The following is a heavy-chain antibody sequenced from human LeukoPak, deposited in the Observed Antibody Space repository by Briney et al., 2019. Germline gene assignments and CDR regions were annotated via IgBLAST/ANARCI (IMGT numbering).Heavy chain of an antibody. V-gene: IGHV4-31*03. CDR2: IYYSGST. CDR1: GGSISSGGYY. D-gene: IGHD2-15*01. J-gene: IGHJ4*02. CDR3: ARDLGGGEAWGYFDY. Sequence: PSETLSLTCTVSGGSISSGGYYWSWIRQHPGKGLEWIGYIYYSGSTYYNPSLKSRVTISVDTSKNQFSLKLSSVTAADTAVYYCARDLGGGEAWGYFDYWGQGTLVTVSS.